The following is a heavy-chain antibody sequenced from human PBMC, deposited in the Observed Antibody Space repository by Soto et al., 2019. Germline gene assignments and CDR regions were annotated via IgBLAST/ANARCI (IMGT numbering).Heavy chain of an antibody. D-gene: IGHD6-13*01. J-gene: IGHJ6*02. CDR1: GFTFSSYW. Sequence: EVQLVESGGGLGQPGGSLRLSCVDSGFTFSSYWMSWVRQAPVKGLEWVGNIKQDGSEEKYVDSVKGRFTISRDNAKNSMYLQMNSLRVEDTAVYYCARIAASGRGWDVWGQGTTVVVSS. V-gene: IGHV3-7*01. CDR2: IKQDGSEE. CDR3: ARIAASGRGWDV.